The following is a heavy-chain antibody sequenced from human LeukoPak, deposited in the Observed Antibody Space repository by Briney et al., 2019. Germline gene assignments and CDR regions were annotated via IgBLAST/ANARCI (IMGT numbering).Heavy chain of an antibody. Sequence: SETLSLTCTVSGGSISSGDYYWSWIRQPPGEGLEWIGYIYYSGSIYYNPSLKSRVTISVDTSKNQFSLKLSSVTAADTAVYYCAREGRDGYNSEFDYWGQGTLVTVSS. V-gene: IGHV4-30-4*08. D-gene: IGHD5-24*01. J-gene: IGHJ4*02. CDR2: IYYSGSI. CDR1: GGSISSGDYY. CDR3: AREGRDGYNSEFDY.